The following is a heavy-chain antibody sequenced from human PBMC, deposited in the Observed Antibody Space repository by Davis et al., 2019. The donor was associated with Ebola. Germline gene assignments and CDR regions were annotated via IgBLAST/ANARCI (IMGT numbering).Heavy chain of an antibody. CDR2: IYSGGST. CDR1: GFTVSSNY. CDR3: ARVRTQDEAFDI. J-gene: IGHJ3*02. V-gene: IGHV3-53*01. Sequence: GESLKISCAASGFTVSSNYMSWVRQAPGKGLEWVSVIYSGGSTYYADSVKGRFTISRDNSKNTLYLQMNSLRAEDTAVYYCARVRTQDEAFDIWGQGTMVTVSS.